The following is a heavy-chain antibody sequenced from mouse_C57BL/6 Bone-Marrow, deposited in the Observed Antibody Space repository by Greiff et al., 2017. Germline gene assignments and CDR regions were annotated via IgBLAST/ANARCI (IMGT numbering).Heavy chain of an antibody. V-gene: IGHV1-81*01. J-gene: IGHJ2*01. Sequence: VQLQQSGAELARPGASVKLSCKASGYTFTSYGISWVKQRTGQGLEWIGEIYPRSGNTYYNEKFKGKATLTADKSSSTAYMELRSLTSEDSAVYVCALYDYDAPYFDYWGQGTTLTVSS. CDR1: GYTFTSYG. CDR2: IYPRSGNT. CDR3: ALYDYDAPYFDY. D-gene: IGHD2-4*01.